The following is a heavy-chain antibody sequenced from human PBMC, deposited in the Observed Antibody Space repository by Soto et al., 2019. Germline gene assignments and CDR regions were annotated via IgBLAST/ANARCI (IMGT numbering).Heavy chain of an antibody. J-gene: IGHJ4*01. CDR2: ISYDGSKK. V-gene: IGHV3-30*18. CDR3: AKTATYFDDYHDRGYSSEDY. D-gene: IGHD3-22*01. CDR1: AFAFSDFG. Sequence: VESGGGVVQSEKSLTLSCKVSAFAFSDFGFHWVRQSPGKGLEWVAIISYDGSKKLYGDAVKGRFNIFRDNSRSTLFLQMNRLRTEDTGLYYCAKTATYFDDYHDRGYSSEDYWGRGTLVSVSS.